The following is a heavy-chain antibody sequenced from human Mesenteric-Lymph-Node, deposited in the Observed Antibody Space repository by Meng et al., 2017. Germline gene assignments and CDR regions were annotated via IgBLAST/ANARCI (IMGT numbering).Heavy chain of an antibody. Sequence: ASVKVSCKASGGTFSSYAISWVRQAPGQGLEWIGIINPSGGSTSYAQKFQGRVTMTRDTSTSTVYMELSSLRSEDTAVYYCARRYYDSSGYYYRGDRDAFDIWGQGTMVTVSS. D-gene: IGHD3-22*01. CDR2: INPSGGST. CDR3: ARRYYDSSGYYYRGDRDAFDI. CDR1: GGTFSSYA. J-gene: IGHJ3*02. V-gene: IGHV1-46*01.